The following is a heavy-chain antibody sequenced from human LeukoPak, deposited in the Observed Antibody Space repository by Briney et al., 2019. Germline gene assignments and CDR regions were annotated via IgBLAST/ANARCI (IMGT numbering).Heavy chain of an antibody. CDR2: ISAYNGNT. CDR1: GYTFTSYG. CDR3: ARAIAVAGPNMN. D-gene: IGHD6-19*01. J-gene: IGHJ4*02. V-gene: IGHV1-18*01. Sequence: ASVKVSCRASGYTFTSYGISWVRQAPGQGLEWMGWISAYNGNTNYAQKLQGRVTMTTDTSTSTAYLELRSLRSDDTAVYYWARAIAVAGPNMNWGQGTLVTVSS.